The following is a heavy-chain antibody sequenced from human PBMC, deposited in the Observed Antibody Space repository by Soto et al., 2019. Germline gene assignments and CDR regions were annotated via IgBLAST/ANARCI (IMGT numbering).Heavy chain of an antibody. CDR1: GFTFSSYA. CDR3: AKDRYDFWSGYSLYYGMDV. D-gene: IGHD3-3*01. V-gene: IGHV3-23*01. CDR2: ISGSGGST. J-gene: IGHJ6*02. Sequence: GASLRLSCAASGFTFSSYAMSWVGQAPGKGLGWVSAISGSGGSTYYADSVKGRFTISRDNSKNTLYLQMNSLRAEDTAVYYCAKDRYDFWSGYSLYYGMDVWSQGTTVTVSS.